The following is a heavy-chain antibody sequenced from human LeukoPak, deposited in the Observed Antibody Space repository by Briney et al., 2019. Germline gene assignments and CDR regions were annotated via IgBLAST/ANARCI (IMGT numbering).Heavy chain of an antibody. CDR3: AREGYYDSGGAFDI. V-gene: IGHV3-30*03. J-gene: IGHJ3*02. D-gene: IGHD3-22*01. CDR1: GFTFSSYG. Sequence: GGSLRLSCAASGFTFSSYGMHWVRQAPGKGLEWVAVISYDGSNKYYADSVKGRFTISRDNSKNTLYLQMNSLRAEDTAVYYCAREGYYDSGGAFDIWGQGTMVTVSS. CDR2: ISYDGSNK.